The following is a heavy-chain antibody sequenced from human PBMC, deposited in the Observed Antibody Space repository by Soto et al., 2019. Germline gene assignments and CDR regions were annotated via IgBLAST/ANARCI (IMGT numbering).Heavy chain of an antibody. Sequence: GASVKVSCKASGYTFTGYYMHWVRQAPGQGLEWMGWINPNSGGTNYAQKFQGWVTMTRDTSISTAYMELSRLRSDDTAVYYCARDSNYGDDPHYYYYYGMDVWGQGTTVTVPS. D-gene: IGHD4-17*01. V-gene: IGHV1-2*04. CDR3: ARDSNYGDDPHYYYYYGMDV. J-gene: IGHJ6*02. CDR2: INPNSGGT. CDR1: GYTFTGYY.